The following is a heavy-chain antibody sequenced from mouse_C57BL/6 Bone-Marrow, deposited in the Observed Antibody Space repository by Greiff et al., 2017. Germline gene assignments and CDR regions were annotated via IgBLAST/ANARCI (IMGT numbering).Heavy chain of an antibody. J-gene: IGHJ2*01. D-gene: IGHD3-1*01. Sequence: EVKLVESGGGLVQSGRSLRLSCATSGFTFSDFYMEWVRQAPGKGLEWIAASRNKANDYTTEYSASVKGRFIVSRDTSQSILYLQMNALGAEDTAIYYCARDAPGLYYFDYWGQGTTLTVSS. CDR1: GFTFSDFY. CDR2: SRNKANDYTT. CDR3: ARDAPGLYYFDY. V-gene: IGHV7-1*01.